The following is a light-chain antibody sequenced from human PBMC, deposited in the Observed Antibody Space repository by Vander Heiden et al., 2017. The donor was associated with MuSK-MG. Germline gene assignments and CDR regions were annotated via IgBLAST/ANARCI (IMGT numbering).Light chain of an antibody. V-gene: IGKV3-15*01. CDR1: QSVSSY. J-gene: IGKJ4*01. Sequence: EIVMTQSPATLSVSPGERATLSCRASQSVSSYLAWYQQKPGQTPRLLIYGASTRATGIPARFSGSGSGTEFTLTISSRQSEDFAVYYCQQYNNWPPLTFGGGTKVXIK. CDR2: GAS. CDR3: QQYNNWPPLT.